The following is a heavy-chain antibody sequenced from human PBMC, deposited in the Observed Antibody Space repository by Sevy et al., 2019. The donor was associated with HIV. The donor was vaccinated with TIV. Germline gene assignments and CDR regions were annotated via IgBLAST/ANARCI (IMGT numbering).Heavy chain of an antibody. CDR3: ARDSFVELSDYYYYGMDV. D-gene: IGHD3-10*01. Sequence: ASVKVSCKAYGYTFTSYGISWVRQAPGQGLEWMGWISAYNGNTNYAQKLQGRVTMATDTSTSTAYMELRSLRSDDTAVYYCARDSFVELSDYYYYGMDVWGQGTTVTVSS. CDR1: GYTFTSYG. V-gene: IGHV1-18*01. CDR2: ISAYNGNT. J-gene: IGHJ6*02.